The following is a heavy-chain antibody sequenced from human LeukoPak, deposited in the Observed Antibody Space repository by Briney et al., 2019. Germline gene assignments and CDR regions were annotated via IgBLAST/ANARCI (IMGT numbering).Heavy chain of an antibody. Sequence: GGSLRLSCAASGFTFSSYGMHWVRQAPGKGLEWVAVISYDGSNKYYADSVKGRFTISRDNSKNTLYLQMNSLRAEDTAVYYCAKVRWGSDNALDSWGQGTLVAGSS. D-gene: IGHD3-16*01. CDR1: GFTFSSYG. V-gene: IGHV3-30*18. CDR2: ISYDGSNK. CDR3: AKVRWGSDNALDS. J-gene: IGHJ4*02.